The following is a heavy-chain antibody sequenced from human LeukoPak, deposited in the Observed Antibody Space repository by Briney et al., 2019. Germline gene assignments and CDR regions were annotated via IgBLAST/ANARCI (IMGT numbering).Heavy chain of an antibody. V-gene: IGHV4-34*01. J-gene: IGHJ4*02. CDR1: IDSFSNYH. CDR3: ARDGTPYYWNYYFDY. Sequence: SETLSLTCAVYIDSFSNYHWNWIRQTPAKGMEWIGEVNESGGTNISPSLRSRVILSVDMSKNQFSLKLISVTVADTAIYYCARDGTPYYWNYYFDYWGQGALVTVSS. D-gene: IGHD1-7*01. CDR2: VNESGGT.